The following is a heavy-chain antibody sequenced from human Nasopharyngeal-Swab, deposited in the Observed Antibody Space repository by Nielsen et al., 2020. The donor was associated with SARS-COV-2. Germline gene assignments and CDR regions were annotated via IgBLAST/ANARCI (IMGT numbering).Heavy chain of an antibody. Sequence: GESLKISCAASGFTFSSYNMNWVRQTPGKGLEWVAVISYDGSNKYYADSVKGRFTISRDNSKNTLYLQMNSLRAEDTAVYYCARKDSGSYRGYFDYWGQGTLVTVSS. CDR1: GFTFSSYN. J-gene: IGHJ4*02. CDR3: ARKDSGSYRGYFDY. D-gene: IGHD1-26*01. V-gene: IGHV3-30-3*01. CDR2: ISYDGSNK.